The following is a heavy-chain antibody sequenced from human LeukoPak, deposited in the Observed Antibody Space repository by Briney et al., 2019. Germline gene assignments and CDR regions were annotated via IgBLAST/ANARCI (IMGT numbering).Heavy chain of an antibody. CDR2: IYYSGST. CDR1: GGAINTHY. J-gene: IGHJ5*02. D-gene: IGHD2-21*02. Sequence: PSETLSLTCSVSGGAINTHYWSWIRQSLGKGLEWIGYIYYSGSTYYNPSLKSRVTISVDTSKNQFSLKLSSVTAADTAVYYCARALVVVTAIPGLWFDPWGQGTLVTVSS. CDR3: ARALVVVTAIPGLWFDP. V-gene: IGHV4-59*06.